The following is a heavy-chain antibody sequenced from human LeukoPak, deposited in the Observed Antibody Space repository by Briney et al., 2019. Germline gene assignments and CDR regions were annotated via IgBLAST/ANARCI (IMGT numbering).Heavy chain of an antibody. V-gene: IGHV3-49*04. CDR1: GFTFGDSA. CDR3: TRGVCSSTSCYWDYYYYMDV. J-gene: IGHJ6*03. D-gene: IGHD2-2*01. CDR2: IRSKTYGGTT. Sequence: GGSLRLSCRSSGFTFGDSAMSWVRQAPGKGLEWVGFIRSKTYGGTTEYAASVKGGFTISRDDSKSIAYLQMNSLKTEDTAVYYCTRGVCSSTSCYWDYYYYMDVWGKGTTVTVSS.